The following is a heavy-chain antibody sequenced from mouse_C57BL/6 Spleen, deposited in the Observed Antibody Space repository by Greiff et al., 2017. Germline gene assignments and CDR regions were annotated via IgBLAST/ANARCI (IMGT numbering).Heavy chain of an antibody. CDR1: GYTFTSYW. J-gene: IGHJ4*01. CDR3: AREAITTVPMDY. CDR2: IHTSDSDN. V-gene: IGHV1-74*01. Sequence: QVHVKQPGAELVKPGASVKVSCKASGYTFTSYWMHWVKQRPGKGLEWIGRIHTSDSDNNYKQKFKGEAKLTVDKSSSKAYMQISSLTSEDSAVYCCAREAITTVPMDYWGQGTSVTVSS. D-gene: IGHD1-1*01.